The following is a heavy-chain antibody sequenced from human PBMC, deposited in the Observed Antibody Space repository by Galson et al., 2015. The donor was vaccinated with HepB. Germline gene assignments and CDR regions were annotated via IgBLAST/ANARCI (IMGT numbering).Heavy chain of an antibody. CDR3: ARASGSYKYYFDY. Sequence: SVKVSCKASGYTFTRYNINWVRQAPGQGLQWMGNAKYTQKLQGRVTMTTDTSTNTAYMELRSLRSDDTAVYYCARASGSYKYYFDYWGQGALVTVSS. CDR1: GYTFTRYN. V-gene: IGHV1-18*01. D-gene: IGHD1-26*01. J-gene: IGHJ4*02.